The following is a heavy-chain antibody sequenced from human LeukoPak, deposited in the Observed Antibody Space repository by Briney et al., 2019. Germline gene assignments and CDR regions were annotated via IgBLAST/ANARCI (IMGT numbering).Heavy chain of an antibody. V-gene: IGHV3-7*01. J-gene: IGHJ4*02. CDR2: IKQDGSEK. CDR1: GFTFSSYW. D-gene: IGHD3-10*01. Sequence: GGSLRLSCAASGFTFSSYWMSWVRQAPGKGLEWVANIKQDGSEKYYVDSVKGRFTISRDNAKNSLYLQMNSLRAEDTAVYYCARDNYYGSGSPFDYWGQGTLVTVSP. CDR3: ARDNYYGSGSPFDY.